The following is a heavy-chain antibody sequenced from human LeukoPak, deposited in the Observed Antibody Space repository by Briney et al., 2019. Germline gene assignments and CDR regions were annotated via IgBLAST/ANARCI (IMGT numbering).Heavy chain of an antibody. D-gene: IGHD4-17*01. J-gene: IGHJ3*02. CDR2: IYHSGST. V-gene: IGHV4-4*02. Sequence: SETLSLTCAVSGGSTSSSNWWSWVRQPPGKGLEWIGEIYHSGSTNYNPSLKSRVTISVDKSKNQFSLKLSSVTAADTAVYYCASSYGDYLAFDIWGQGTMVTVSS. CDR1: GGSTSSSNW. CDR3: ASSYGDYLAFDI.